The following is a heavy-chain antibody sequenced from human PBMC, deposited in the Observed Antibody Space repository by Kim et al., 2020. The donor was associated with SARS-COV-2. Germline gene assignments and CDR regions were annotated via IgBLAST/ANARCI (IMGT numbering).Heavy chain of an antibody. V-gene: IGHV3-48*03. CDR2: ISSSGSTI. D-gene: IGHD1-26*01. Sequence: GGSLRLSCAASGFTFSSYEMNWVRQAPGKGLEWVSYISSSGSTIYYADSVKGRFTISRDNAKNSLYLQMNSLRAEDTAVYYCARERGSEPYFDYWGQGTLVTVSS. CDR1: GFTFSSYE. J-gene: IGHJ4*02. CDR3: ARERGSEPYFDY.